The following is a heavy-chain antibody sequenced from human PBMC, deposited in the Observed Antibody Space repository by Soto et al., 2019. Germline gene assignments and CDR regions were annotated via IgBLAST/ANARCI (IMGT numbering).Heavy chain of an antibody. D-gene: IGHD3-9*01. CDR3: ARGWLGDPWTH. V-gene: IGHV3-21*01. CDR1: GFTFSTYN. J-gene: IGHJ4*02. CDR2: ISSSSTYI. Sequence: EVQLVEYGGGLVKPGRSLKLSCAASGFTFSTYNMNWVRQAPGEGLEWVASISSSSTYIYYDDSVKGRLTISRDNAKNSLYLQMNRMRVAEAAVYYCARGWLGDPWTHWGQGTLVTVSS.